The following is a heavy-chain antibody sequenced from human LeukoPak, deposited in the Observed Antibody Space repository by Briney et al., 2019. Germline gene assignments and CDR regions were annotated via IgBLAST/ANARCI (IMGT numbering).Heavy chain of an antibody. J-gene: IGHJ4*02. D-gene: IGHD5-18*01. V-gene: IGHV3-23*01. CDR3: AKIAQLWLQFLDY. CDR2: ISGSGGST. CDR1: GYTFSSYA. Sequence: SGGSLRLSCAASGYTFSSYAMSWVRQAPGKGLEWVSAISGSGGSTYYADSVKGRFTISRDNSKNTLYLQMNSLRAEDTAVYYCAKIAQLWLQFLDYWGQGTLVTVSS.